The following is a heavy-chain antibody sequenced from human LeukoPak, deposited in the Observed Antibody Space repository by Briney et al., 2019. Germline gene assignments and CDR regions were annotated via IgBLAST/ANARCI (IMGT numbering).Heavy chain of an antibody. CDR2: ISSNGGST. Sequence: PGGSLRLSCAASGFTFSSYAMHWVRQAPGKGLEYVSAISSNGGSTCYANSVKGRFTISRDNSKNTLYLQMGSLRAEDMAVYYCARGSCNSSSWNDNWFDPWGQGTLVTVSS. D-gene: IGHD6-13*01. V-gene: IGHV3-64*01. CDR3: ARGSCNSSSWNDNWFDP. J-gene: IGHJ5*02. CDR1: GFTFSSYA.